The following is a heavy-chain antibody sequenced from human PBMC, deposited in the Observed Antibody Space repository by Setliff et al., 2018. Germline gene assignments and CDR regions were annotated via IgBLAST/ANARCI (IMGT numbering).Heavy chain of an antibody. J-gene: IGHJ4*02. V-gene: IGHV4-59*01. CDR3: ARALGATITHFDY. CDR1: GGSISSYY. D-gene: IGHD1-26*01. Sequence: SETLSLTCTVSGGSISSYYWSWIRQPPGKGLEWIGYIYYSGSTNYNPSLKSRVTISVDTSKNQFSLKLSSVTAADTAVYYCARALGATITHFDYWGQGTLGTVSS. CDR2: IYYSGST.